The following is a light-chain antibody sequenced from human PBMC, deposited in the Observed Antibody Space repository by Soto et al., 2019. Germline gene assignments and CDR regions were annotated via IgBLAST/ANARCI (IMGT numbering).Light chain of an antibody. CDR2: GAS. CDR1: QSVSTSY. V-gene: IGKV3-20*01. J-gene: IGKJ1*01. CDR3: QQYGNSRGT. Sequence: DIVLTQSPGTLSLSPGDRATLSCRASQSVSTSYLAWYQQKPGQAPRLLIYGASSRATGIPDRFSGSGSGTDFTLTISGLEPEDFAVYYCQQYGNSRGTFGQGTKGEIK.